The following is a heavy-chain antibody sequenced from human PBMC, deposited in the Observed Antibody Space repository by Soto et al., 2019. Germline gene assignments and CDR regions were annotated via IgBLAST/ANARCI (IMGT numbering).Heavy chain of an antibody. Sequence: EMQLVESGGGLVQPGGSLRLSCAASGFTFSTYNMNWVRQAPGKGLEWVSYISDSSRTIYYADSVKGRFTISRDNAKNSLDLQMNSLRDEDTAVYYCARDVADFMGGKNWFDPWGQGTLVTVSS. J-gene: IGHJ5*02. D-gene: IGHD3-16*01. CDR2: ISDSSRTI. V-gene: IGHV3-48*02. CDR3: ARDVADFMGGKNWFDP. CDR1: GFTFSTYN.